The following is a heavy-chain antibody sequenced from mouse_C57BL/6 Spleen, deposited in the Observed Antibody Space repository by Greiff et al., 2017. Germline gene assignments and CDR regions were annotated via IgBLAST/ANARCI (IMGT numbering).Heavy chain of an antibody. V-gene: IGHV1-54*01. CDR1: GYAFTNYL. Sequence: QVQLQQSGAELVRPGTSVKVSCKASGYAFTNYLIEWVKQRPGQGLEWIGVINPGSGGTNYNEKFKGKATLTADKSSSTAYMQLSSLTSEDSAVYCCARRSGDFDVWGTGTTVTVSS. CDR2: INPGSGGT. J-gene: IGHJ1*03. CDR3: ARRSGDFDV.